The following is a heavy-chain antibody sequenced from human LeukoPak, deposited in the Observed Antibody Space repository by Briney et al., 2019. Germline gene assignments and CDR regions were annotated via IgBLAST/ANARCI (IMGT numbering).Heavy chain of an antibody. CDR1: GYTFIRYY. V-gene: IGHV1-46*01. CDR3: ARDSADYGDYDY. D-gene: IGHD4-17*01. J-gene: IGHJ4*02. Sequence: ASVKVSCKASGYTFIRYYMHWVRQAPGQGLEWMGIINPSGGSTSYAQKFQGRVTMTRDTSTSTVYMELSRLRSEDTAVYYCARDSADYGDYDYWGQGTLVTVSS. CDR2: INPSGGST.